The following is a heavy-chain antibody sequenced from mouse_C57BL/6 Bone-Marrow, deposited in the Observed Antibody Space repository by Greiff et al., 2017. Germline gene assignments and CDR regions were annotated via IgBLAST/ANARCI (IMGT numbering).Heavy chain of an antibody. J-gene: IGHJ4*01. Sequence: VKLQESGPGLVAPSQSLSITCTVSGFSLTSYGVHWVRQPPGKGLEWLVVIWSDGSTTYNSALKSRLSISKDNSKSQVFLKMNSLQTDDTAMYYCARQGIYYEYDDYAMDYWGQGTSVTVSS. CDR2: IWSDGST. D-gene: IGHD2-4*01. V-gene: IGHV2-6-1*01. CDR1: GFSLTSYG. CDR3: ARQGIYYEYDDYAMDY.